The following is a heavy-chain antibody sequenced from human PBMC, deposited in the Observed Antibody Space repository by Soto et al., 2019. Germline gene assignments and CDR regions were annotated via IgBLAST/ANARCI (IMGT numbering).Heavy chain of an antibody. CDR3: ARVGPWVQYYYDSSHYTFENWFDP. CDR2: IYHGGST. J-gene: IGHJ5*02. Sequence: KTSETLSLTCAVSGYSIISCYYCGLLRQPPWKVLEVIGSIYHGGSTYYNPSLNSRFTLSIDMTNNHVSLILNSVTAADTAVYYCARVGPWVQYYYDSSHYTFENWFDPWGQGTMVTVSS. CDR1: GYSIISCYY. D-gene: IGHD3-22*01. V-gene: IGHV4-38-2*01.